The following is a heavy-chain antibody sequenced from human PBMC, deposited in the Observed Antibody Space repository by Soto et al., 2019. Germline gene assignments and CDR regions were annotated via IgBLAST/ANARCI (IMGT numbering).Heavy chain of an antibody. V-gene: IGHV3-23*01. CDR2: MSGSGSST. J-gene: IGHJ5*02. CDR1: GFTFSSYA. Sequence: GWSLRLSCAASGFTFSSYAMSWVRQAPGKGLEWVSAMSGSGSSTYYADSVKGRFTISRDNSKNTLYLQMPSLTTEDTGIYYCDKVAGVETGGTVGGLEPWGKGSL. CDR3: DKVAGVETGGTVGGLEP. D-gene: IGHD5-18*01.